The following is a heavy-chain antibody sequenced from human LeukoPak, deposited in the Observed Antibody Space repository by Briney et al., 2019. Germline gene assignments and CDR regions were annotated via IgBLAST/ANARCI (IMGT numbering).Heavy chain of an antibody. Sequence: PSQTLSLTCTVSGGSISSGGYSWSWIRQHPGKGLEWIGYIYYSGSTYYNPSLKSRVTISVDTSKNQFSLKLSSVTAADTAVYYCARDHLSSGFDYWGQGTLVTVSS. CDR1: GGSISSGGYS. J-gene: IGHJ4*02. D-gene: IGHD3-22*01. CDR3: ARDHLSSGFDY. V-gene: IGHV4-31*03. CDR2: IYYSGST.